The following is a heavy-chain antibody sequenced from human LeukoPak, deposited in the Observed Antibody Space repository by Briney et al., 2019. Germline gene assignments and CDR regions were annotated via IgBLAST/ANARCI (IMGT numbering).Heavy chain of an antibody. CDR1: GGSISSSSYS. V-gene: IGHV4-61*02. J-gene: IGHJ6*03. Sequence: SQTLSLTRTVSGGSISSSSYSWSWIRQPAEKGLEWIGRIYTSGSTNYNPSLKSRVTISVDTSKNQFSLKLSSVSAADTAVYYCARVAGSSSWDYYYYYYMDVWGKGTTVTVSS. D-gene: IGHD6-13*01. CDR3: ARVAGSSSWDYYYYYYMDV. CDR2: IYTSGST.